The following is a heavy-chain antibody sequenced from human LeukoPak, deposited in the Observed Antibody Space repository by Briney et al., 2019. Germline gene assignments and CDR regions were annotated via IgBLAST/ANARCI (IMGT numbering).Heavy chain of an antibody. CDR1: GFTFSSYG. CDR3: AKDSDSYGKEGGVY. J-gene: IGHJ4*02. D-gene: IGHD5-18*01. V-gene: IGHV3-30*02. Sequence: PGGSLRLSCAASGFTFSSYGMHWVRQAPGKGLEWVAFIRYDGSNKYYADSVKGRFTISRDNSKNTLYLQMNSLRTEDTAVYYWAKDSDSYGKEGGVYWGQGTLVTVSS. CDR2: IRYDGSNK.